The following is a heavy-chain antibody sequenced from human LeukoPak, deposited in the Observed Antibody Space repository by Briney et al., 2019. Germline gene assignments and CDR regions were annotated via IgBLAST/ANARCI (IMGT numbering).Heavy chain of an antibody. V-gene: IGHV3-30*02. CDR3: ARDYYDSSGSWYFDL. Sequence: GGSLRLSCAASGFTFSSYGMHWVRQAPGKGLEWVAFIRYDGSNKYYADSVKGRFTISRDNSKNTLYLQMNSLRAEDTAVYYCARDYYDSSGSWYFDLWGRGTLVTVSS. J-gene: IGHJ2*01. CDR1: GFTFSSYG. D-gene: IGHD3-22*01. CDR2: IRYDGSNK.